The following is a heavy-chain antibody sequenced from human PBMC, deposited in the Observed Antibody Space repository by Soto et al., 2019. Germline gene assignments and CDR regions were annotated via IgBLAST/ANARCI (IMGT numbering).Heavy chain of an antibody. V-gene: IGHV4-34*01. CDR2: INHSGST. Sequence: SETLSLTCAVYGGSFSGYYWSWIRQPPGKGLEWLGEINHSGSTNYNPSLKSRGTISVDTSKNQFSLKLSSVTAADTAVYYCARSMVRGVLRLNYWGKGTLVTV. CDR3: ARSMVRGVLRLNY. D-gene: IGHD3-10*01. CDR1: GGSFSGYY. J-gene: IGHJ4*02.